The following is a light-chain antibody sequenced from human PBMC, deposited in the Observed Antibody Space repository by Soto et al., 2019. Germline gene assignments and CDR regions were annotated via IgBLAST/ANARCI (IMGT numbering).Light chain of an antibody. Sequence: DIVMTQSPDTLSVSPGERATLSCRASQSVSSNLSWYQQKPGQAPSLLIYGAASRATGIPARFSRSGSGTEFTLTISRLEPEDFAVYYCQQYGSSRPFGQGTKVDIK. CDR1: QSVSSN. CDR3: QQYGSSRP. V-gene: IGKV3-20*01. CDR2: GAA. J-gene: IGKJ1*01.